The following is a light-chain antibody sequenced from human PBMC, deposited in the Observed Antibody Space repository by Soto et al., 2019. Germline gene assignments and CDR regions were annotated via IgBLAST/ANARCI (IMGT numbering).Light chain of an antibody. CDR1: SSNIGAGFD. CDR2: GNN. J-gene: IGLJ2*01. V-gene: IGLV1-40*01. Sequence: VLTQPPSVSGAPGQRVTISCTGSSSNIGAGFDVHWYQHLPGTAPKVLIYGNNNRPSGVPDRFSGSQSGTSASLAITGLQAEDEADYYCQSYDSSLSGVIFGGGTKLTVL. CDR3: QSYDSSLSGVI.